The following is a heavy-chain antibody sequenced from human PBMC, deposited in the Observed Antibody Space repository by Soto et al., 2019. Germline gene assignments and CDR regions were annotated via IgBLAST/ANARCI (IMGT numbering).Heavy chain of an antibody. CDR1: GGTFSSYA. Sequence: QVQLVQSGAEVKKPGSSVKVSCKASGGTFSSYAISWVRQAPGQGLEWMGGIIPIFGTANYAQKFQGRVTITADEATSTDYMELSSLRSEDTAVYYCARDLGITMVRGVITPYYFDYWGQGTLVTVSS. CDR3: ARDLGITMVRGVITPYYFDY. V-gene: IGHV1-69*01. CDR2: IIPIFGTA. D-gene: IGHD3-10*01. J-gene: IGHJ4*02.